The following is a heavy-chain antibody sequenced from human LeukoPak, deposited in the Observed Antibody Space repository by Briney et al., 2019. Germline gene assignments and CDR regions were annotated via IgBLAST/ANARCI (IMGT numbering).Heavy chain of an antibody. CDR2: IKSRTDGGTT. V-gene: IGHV3-15*01. CDR3: TTVPTTVTTGIDY. CDR1: GFTFSNAW. D-gene: IGHD4-17*01. J-gene: IGHJ4*02. Sequence: GGSLRLSCAASGFTFSNAWMSWVRQAPGKGLEWVGRIKSRTDGGTTDYAAPVKGRFTISRDDSKNTLYLQMNSLKTEDTAVYYCTTVPTTVTTGIDYWGQGTLVTVSS.